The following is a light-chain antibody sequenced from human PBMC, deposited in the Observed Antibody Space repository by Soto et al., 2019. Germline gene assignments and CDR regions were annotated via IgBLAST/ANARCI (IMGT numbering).Light chain of an antibody. CDR3: SSCTVSNNVL. J-gene: IGLJ2*01. Sequence: QSALTQPPSASGSLGQSVTISCTGTSSDVGGYNYVSWYQQYPGKAPKLMIYDVSKRPSGVPDRFSGAKSGNTASLTVSGLQAEDEDDYYCSSCTVSNNVLFGGGTKLTVL. CDR2: DVS. CDR1: SSDVGGYNY. V-gene: IGLV2-8*01.